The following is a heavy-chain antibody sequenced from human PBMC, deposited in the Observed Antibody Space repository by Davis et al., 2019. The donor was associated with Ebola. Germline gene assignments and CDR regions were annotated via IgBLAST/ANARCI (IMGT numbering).Heavy chain of an antibody. J-gene: IGHJ2*01. CDR2: IYRDGRT. CDR3: TRHVSGDFWYFDL. CDR1: GFTFSHYA. V-gene: IGHV3-66*04. D-gene: IGHD4-17*01. Sequence: ESLKISCAASGFTFSHYAMHWVRQAPGKGLEWVSVIYRDGRTYYADSVKGRFTISRDNSKNTLYLQMNSLRAEDTAVYYCTRHVSGDFWYFDLWGRGTLVTVSS.